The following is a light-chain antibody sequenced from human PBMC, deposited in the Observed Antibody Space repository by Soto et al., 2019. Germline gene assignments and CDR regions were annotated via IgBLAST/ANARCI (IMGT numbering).Light chain of an antibody. CDR3: QSHDSSLTTYV. J-gene: IGLJ1*01. CDR1: SSNIGAGYD. CDR2: GNT. V-gene: IGLV1-40*01. Sequence: QPVLTQPPSVSGAPGQRVTISCTGSSSNIGAGYDVHWYQQLPRRAPKLLINGNTNRPSGVPDRFSGSKSGTSASLAITGLQAEDEADYFCQSHDSSLTTYVFGTVTQLTVL.